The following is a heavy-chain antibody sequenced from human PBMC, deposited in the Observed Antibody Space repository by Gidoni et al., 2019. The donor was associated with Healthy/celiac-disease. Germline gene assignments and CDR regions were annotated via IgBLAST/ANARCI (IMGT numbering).Heavy chain of an antibody. CDR1: GGSVSSGSYY. CDR2: IDYSGST. V-gene: IGHV4-61*01. CDR3: ARDRAESYYERKGRAFDI. J-gene: IGHJ3*02. D-gene: IGHD3-22*01. Sequence: QVQLQESGPGPVKPSETLSLTCTVSGGSVSSGSYYWGWIRQPPGKGLEWIGYIDYSGSTNYNPSLKRRVTISVDTSKNQFSQKLSSVTAAATAVYYCARDRAESYYERKGRAFDIWGQGTMVTVSS.